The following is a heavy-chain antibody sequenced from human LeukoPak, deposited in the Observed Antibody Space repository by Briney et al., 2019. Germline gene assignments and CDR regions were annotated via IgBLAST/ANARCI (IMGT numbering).Heavy chain of an antibody. J-gene: IGHJ4*02. V-gene: IGHV3-30-3*01. Sequence: PGRSLRLSCAASGFTFSSYAMHWVRQAPGKGLEWVAVISYDGSNKYYADSVKGRFTISRDNSKNTLYLQMNSLRAEDTAVYYRAREGDGYIFDYWGQGTLVTVSS. CDR2: ISYDGSNK. D-gene: IGHD5-24*01. CDR1: GFTFSSYA. CDR3: AREGDGYIFDY.